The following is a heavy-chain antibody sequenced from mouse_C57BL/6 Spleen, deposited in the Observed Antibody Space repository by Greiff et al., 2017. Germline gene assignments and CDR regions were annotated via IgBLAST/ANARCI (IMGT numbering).Heavy chain of an antibody. D-gene: IGHD2-2*01. J-gene: IGHJ2*01. CDR2: IDPSDSET. CDR1: GYTFTSYW. CDR3: ASEGSYYGYDDGYFDY. Sequence: QVQLQQPGAELVRPGSSVKLSCKASGYTFTSYWMHWVKQRPIQGLEWIGNIDPSDSETHYTHKFKDKATLTVDKSSSTAYMQLSSLTSGDSAVYYGASEGSYYGYDDGYFDYWGQGTTLTVSS. V-gene: IGHV1-52*01.